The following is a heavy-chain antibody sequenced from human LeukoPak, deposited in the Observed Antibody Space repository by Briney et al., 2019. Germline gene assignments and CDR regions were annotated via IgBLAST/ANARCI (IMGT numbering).Heavy chain of an antibody. Sequence: GGSLRLSCAASGFTFSDYEMNWVRQAPGKGLEWVSYISSSGGIIYYADSVKGRFTISRDNAKNSLYLQMNSLRAEDTAVYYCARLHYDFVWGIFDYWGQGTLVTVSS. CDR1: GFTFSDYE. J-gene: IGHJ4*02. V-gene: IGHV3-48*03. CDR2: ISSSGGII. D-gene: IGHD3-16*01. CDR3: ARLHYDFVWGIFDY.